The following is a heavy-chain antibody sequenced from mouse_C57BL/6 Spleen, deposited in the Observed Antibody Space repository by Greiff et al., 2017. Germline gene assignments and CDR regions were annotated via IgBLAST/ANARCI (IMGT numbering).Heavy chain of an antibody. J-gene: IGHJ2*01. V-gene: IGHV1-64*01. CDR1: GYTFTSYW. CDR3: ARSGDWAYFDY. Sequence: QVQLQQPGAELVKPGASVKLSCKASGYTFTSYWMHWVKQRPGQGLEWIGMIHPNSGSTNYNEKFKGKATLTVDKSSITAYMQLSSLTSEDSAVYYCARSGDWAYFDYWGQGTTLTVSS. D-gene: IGHD4-1*01. CDR2: IHPNSGST.